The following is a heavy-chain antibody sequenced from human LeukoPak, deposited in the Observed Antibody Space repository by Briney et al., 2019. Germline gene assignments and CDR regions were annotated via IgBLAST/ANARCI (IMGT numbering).Heavy chain of an antibody. Sequence: SETLSLTCTVSGGSVNSGGYHWCWIRQHPGKGLEWIGNFHYSGSTYYNPSLKSRVTISVDTSKNQFSLKLSSVTAADTAVDYCARGFSPYNWFDPWGQGTLVTVSS. CDR1: GGSVNSGGYH. CDR2: FHYSGST. CDR3: ARGFSPYNWFDP. D-gene: IGHD2/OR15-2a*01. V-gene: IGHV4-31*03. J-gene: IGHJ5*02.